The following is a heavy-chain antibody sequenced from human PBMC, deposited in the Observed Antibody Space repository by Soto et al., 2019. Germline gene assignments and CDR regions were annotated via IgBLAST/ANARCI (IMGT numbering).Heavy chain of an antibody. V-gene: IGHV1-69*02. CDR3: ARAQSNYDILTGYYRPPFFDY. Sequence: GASVKVSCKASGGTFSSYTISWVRQAPGQGLEWMGRIIPILGIANYAQKFQGRVTITADKSTSTAYMELSSLRSEDTAVYYCARAQSNYDILTGYYRPPFFDYWGQGTLVTVSS. D-gene: IGHD3-9*01. CDR1: GGTFSSYT. J-gene: IGHJ4*02. CDR2: IIPILGIA.